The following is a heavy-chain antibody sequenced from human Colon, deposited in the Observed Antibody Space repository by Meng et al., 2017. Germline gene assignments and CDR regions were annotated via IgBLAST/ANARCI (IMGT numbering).Heavy chain of an antibody. CDR3: ARKKPGTVYFDP. Sequence: GGSLRFSCAASGFTFSDYEMNWIRQAPGKGLEWVAYIRDSDTPIYYADSVRGRFTISRDNAQNSVHLQMSGLRAEDTALYYCARKKPGTVYFDPWGQGTLVTVSS. CDR1: GFTFSDYE. J-gene: IGHJ5*02. V-gene: IGHV3-48*03. CDR2: IRDSDTPI. D-gene: IGHD5/OR15-5a*01.